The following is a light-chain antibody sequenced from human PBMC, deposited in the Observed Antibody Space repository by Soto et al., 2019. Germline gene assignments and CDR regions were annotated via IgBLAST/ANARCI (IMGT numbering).Light chain of an antibody. Sequence: DIQMTQSPSTLSASVGDRVTITCRASQSIRSWLAWYQQKPGKAPKLLIYKASSLESGGPSRFSGSGSGTEFTLTISSLQPDDFATYYCQQYKSYSKTFGQGTKVDIK. CDR2: KAS. CDR1: QSIRSW. CDR3: QQYKSYSKT. V-gene: IGKV1-5*03. J-gene: IGKJ1*01.